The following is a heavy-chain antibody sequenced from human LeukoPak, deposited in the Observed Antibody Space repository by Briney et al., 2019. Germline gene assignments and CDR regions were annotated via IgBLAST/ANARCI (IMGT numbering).Heavy chain of an antibody. V-gene: IGHV4-59*01. CDR2: VYHTGRI. Sequence: PSETLSLTCAVSSGSITSYYWNWIRQSPGGRLEWVGFVYHTGRITYNPSLKSRLSMSVDTSKSQVSLKLTSVTAADTAVYYAGSVRLGVSFVFDLWGRGTLVTVSS. J-gene: IGHJ2*01. CDR3: GSVRLGVSFVFDL. CDR1: SGSITSYY. D-gene: IGHD1-26*01.